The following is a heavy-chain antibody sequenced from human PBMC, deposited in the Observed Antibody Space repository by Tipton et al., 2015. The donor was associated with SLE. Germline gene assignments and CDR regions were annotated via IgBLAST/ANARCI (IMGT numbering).Heavy chain of an antibody. D-gene: IGHD3-10*01. CDR2: IFDSGYT. CDR1: GGSFSGYY. J-gene: IGHJ5*02. CDR3: ARGDYYSWFDP. Sequence: GLVKPSETLSLSCSVSGGSFSGYYWSWIRQPPGRGLEWIGFIFDSGYTNYYPSLRSRVTISVDTSKNQFSLKLSSVTAADTAVYYCARGDYYSWFDPWGQGPRSPSPQ. V-gene: IGHV4-59*13.